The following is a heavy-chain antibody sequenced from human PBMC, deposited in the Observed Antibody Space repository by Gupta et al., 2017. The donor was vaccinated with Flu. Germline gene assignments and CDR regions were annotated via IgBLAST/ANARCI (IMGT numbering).Heavy chain of an antibody. CDR3: TTPRYCTSTSCGSIDY. D-gene: IGHD2-2*01. CDR2: IKSKSEGETI. J-gene: IGHJ4*02. V-gene: IGHV3-15*01. Sequence: KGLEWVGRIKSKSEGETIDYAAPVKGRFTISNDASMGTLYLRMDSLKTEDTAVYYCTTPRYCTSTSCGSIDYWGQGTLITVSS.